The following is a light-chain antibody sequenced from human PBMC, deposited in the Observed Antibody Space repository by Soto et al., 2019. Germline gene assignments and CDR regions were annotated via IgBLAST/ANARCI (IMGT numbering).Light chain of an antibody. CDR2: GAS. CDR1: QSVSSD. V-gene: IGKV3-15*01. Sequence: DIVMTQSPATLSVSPGERATLSCRASQSVSSDLAWYHQKPGQAPRLLIYGASTRATGIPARFSGNGFGTEFTPTINSLQSEDFAVYYWQQYNNWPRTFGQGAKVDI. J-gene: IGKJ1*01. CDR3: QQYNNWPRT.